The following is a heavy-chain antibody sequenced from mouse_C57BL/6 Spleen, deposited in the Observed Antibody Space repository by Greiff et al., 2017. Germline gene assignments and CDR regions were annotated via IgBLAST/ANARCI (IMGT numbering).Heavy chain of an antibody. V-gene: IGHV5-9-1*02. CDR2: ISSGGDYI. CDR3: TRDRYYGSRNAMDY. CDR1: GFTFSSYA. J-gene: IGHJ4*01. D-gene: IGHD1-1*01. Sequence: DVQLQESGEGLVKPGGSLKLSCAASGFTFSSYAMSWVRQTPEKRLEWVAYISSGGDYIYYADTVKGRFTISRDNARNTLYLQMSSLKSEDTAMYYCTRDRYYGSRNAMDYWGQGTSVTVSS.